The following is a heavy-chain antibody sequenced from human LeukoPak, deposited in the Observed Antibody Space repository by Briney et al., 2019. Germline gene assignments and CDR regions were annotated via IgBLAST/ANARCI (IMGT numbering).Heavy chain of an antibody. CDR1: GFTFSSYA. J-gene: IGHJ4*02. D-gene: IGHD4-17*01. CDR3: AISLHDYGDYPDY. CDR2: ISYDGSNK. V-gene: IGHV3-30-3*01. Sequence: GGSLRLSCAASGFTFSSYAMHWVRKAPGKGLEWVAVISYDGSNKYYADSVKGRFTISRDNSKNTLYLQMNSLRAEDTAVYYCAISLHDYGDYPDYWGQGTLVTVSS.